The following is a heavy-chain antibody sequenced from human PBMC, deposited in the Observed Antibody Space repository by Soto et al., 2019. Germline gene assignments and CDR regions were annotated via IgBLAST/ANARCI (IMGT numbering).Heavy chain of an antibody. CDR1: GYSFTSYW. J-gene: IGHJ4*02. D-gene: IGHD2-2*01. Sequence: GESLKISCKGSGYSFTSYWIGWVRQMPGKGLEWMGIIYPGDSDTRYSPSFQGQVTISADKSISTAYLQWSSLKASDTAMYYSARLLVVVPAATSFDYWGQGTLVTSPQ. V-gene: IGHV5-51*01. CDR3: ARLLVVVPAATSFDY. CDR2: IYPGDSDT.